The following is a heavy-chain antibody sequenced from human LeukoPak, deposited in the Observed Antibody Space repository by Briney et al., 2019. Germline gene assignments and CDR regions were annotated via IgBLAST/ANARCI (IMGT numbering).Heavy chain of an antibody. J-gene: IGHJ5*02. Sequence: SETLSLTCTVSGGSISSSSYYWGWIRQPPGKGLEWIGSIYYSGSTNYNPSLKSRVTISVDTSKNQFSLKLSSVTAADTAVYYCARGPAPRFDPWGQGTLVTVSS. CDR3: ARGPAPRFDP. D-gene: IGHD2-2*01. CDR1: GGSISSSSYY. V-gene: IGHV4-39*07. CDR2: IYYSGST.